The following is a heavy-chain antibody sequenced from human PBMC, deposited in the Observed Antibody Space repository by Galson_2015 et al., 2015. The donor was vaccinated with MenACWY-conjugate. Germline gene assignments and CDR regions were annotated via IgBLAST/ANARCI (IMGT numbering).Heavy chain of an antibody. V-gene: IGHV3-30*18. CDR2: ISYDGSNK. Sequence: SLRLSCAASGFTFSSYGMHWVRQAPGKGLEWVAVISYDGSNKYYADSVKGRFTISRDNSKNTLYLQMNSLRAEDTAVYYCAKGGIFGVQTSFDYWGQGTLVTVSS. CDR1: GFTFSSYG. CDR3: AKGGIFGVQTSFDY. J-gene: IGHJ4*02. D-gene: IGHD3-3*01.